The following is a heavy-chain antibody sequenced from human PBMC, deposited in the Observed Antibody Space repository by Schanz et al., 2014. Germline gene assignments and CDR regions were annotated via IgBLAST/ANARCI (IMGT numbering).Heavy chain of an antibody. V-gene: IGHV3-23*01. Sequence: EVQLLESGGGLVQPGGSLRLSCASSGFSFTTYAMSWVRQAPGKGLEWVSSISSGGGSTYYADSVKGRFTISRDNSKNTLFLQMNSLRVEDTAVYFCVSQTGSPNYWGQGTLVTVSS. J-gene: IGHJ4*02. D-gene: IGHD6-13*01. CDR2: ISSGGGST. CDR1: GFSFTTYA. CDR3: VSQTGSPNY.